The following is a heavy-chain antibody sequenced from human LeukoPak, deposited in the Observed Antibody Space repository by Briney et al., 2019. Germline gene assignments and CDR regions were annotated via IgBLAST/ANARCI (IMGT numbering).Heavy chain of an antibody. CDR2: IYTTGTA. CDR3: ARDGPVK. J-gene: IGHJ4*02. Sequence: PSETLSLTCTVSGDFISGSYWSWIRQRAGKGLEWIGRIYTTGTANYNPSLTSRVTMSVDTSKKQLSLKLNSVTAADTAVYYCARDGPVKWGQGTLVTVSS. D-gene: IGHD3-22*01. CDR1: GDFISGSY. V-gene: IGHV4-4*07.